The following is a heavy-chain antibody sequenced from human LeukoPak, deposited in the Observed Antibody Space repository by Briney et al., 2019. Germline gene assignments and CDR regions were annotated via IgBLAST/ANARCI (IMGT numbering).Heavy chain of an antibody. CDR3: ARDGNHGYPVGY. Sequence: GASVKVSCKASGYTFTGYYMHWVRQAPGQGLEWMGWIYPNSGGTNYAQKFQGRVTMTRDTSISTAYMELSRLRADDTAVYYCARDGNHGYPVGYWGQGTLVTVSS. CDR2: IYPNSGGT. D-gene: IGHD3-22*01. CDR1: GYTFTGYY. J-gene: IGHJ4*02. V-gene: IGHV1-2*02.